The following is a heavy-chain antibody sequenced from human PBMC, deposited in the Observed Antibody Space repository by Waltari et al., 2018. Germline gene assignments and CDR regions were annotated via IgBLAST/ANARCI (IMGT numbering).Heavy chain of an antibody. CDR3: ARAFDSYYFYYLDV. CDR2: VNHSENT. J-gene: IGHJ6*03. Sequence: QVQLQEWGAGLLKPSETLSLTCVVSGGSFSNFYWGWIRQPPGKGLEWIGEVNHSENTNDNPSLKSRVTISLDTSKKQFSLKMRSVTAADTAVYFCARAFDSYYFYYLDVWGEGTTVIVSS. V-gene: IGHV4-34*01. CDR1: GGSFSNFY.